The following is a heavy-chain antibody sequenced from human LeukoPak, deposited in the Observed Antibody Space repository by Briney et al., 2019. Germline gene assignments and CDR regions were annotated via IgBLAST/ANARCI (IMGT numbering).Heavy chain of an antibody. V-gene: IGHV4-34*01. CDR3: ATGIAARFFDY. Sequence: SETLSLTCAVYGGSFSGYYWSWIRQPPGKGLEWIGEINHSGSTNYNPSLKSRVTISVDTSKNQFSLKLSSVTAADTAVYYCATGIAARFFDYWGQGTPVTVSS. D-gene: IGHD6-6*01. CDR2: INHSGST. J-gene: IGHJ4*02. CDR1: GGSFSGYY.